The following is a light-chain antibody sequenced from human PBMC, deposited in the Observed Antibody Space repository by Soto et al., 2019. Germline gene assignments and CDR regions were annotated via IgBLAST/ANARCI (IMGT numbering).Light chain of an antibody. Sequence: DIQMTQSPSSLSASVGDRVTITCRASQSISSYLNWYQQKPGKAPKLLIYAASSLQSGVPSRFSGRGSGTDCTLTISSLQPEAFATYYCQASYSTPPTFSQGTKVEIK. CDR3: QASYSTPPT. CDR2: AAS. CDR1: QSISSY. J-gene: IGKJ1*01. V-gene: IGKV1-39*01.